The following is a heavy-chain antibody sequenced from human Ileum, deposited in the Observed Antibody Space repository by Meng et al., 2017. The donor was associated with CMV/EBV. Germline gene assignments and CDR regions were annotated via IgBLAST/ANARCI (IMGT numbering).Heavy chain of an antibody. J-gene: IGHJ5*02. CDR2: ISYDGNNK. V-gene: IGHV3-30-3*01. D-gene: IGHD3-3*01. CDR3: ARAISCFSRWFDP. Sequence: GGSLRLSCAASGFTFNTSAIHWVRQAPGKGLEGVAVISYDGNNKYYADSVKGRFTISRDNSKNTLYLQMNSLRADDTAVYYCARAISCFSRWFDPWGQGTLVTVSS. CDR1: GFTFNTSA.